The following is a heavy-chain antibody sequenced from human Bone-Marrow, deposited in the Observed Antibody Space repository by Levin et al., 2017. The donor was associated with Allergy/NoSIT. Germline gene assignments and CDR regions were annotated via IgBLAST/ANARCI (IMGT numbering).Heavy chain of an antibody. CDR2: IRSKSFGGTT. D-gene: IGHD3-3*01. Sequence: PGGSLRLSCSASGFTFGDHSMSWVRQAPGKGLEWVGFIRSKSFGGTTQYAASVKGRFSISRDDSKSIAYLQMNSLKTEDTAVYYCTRDLYVFRFLEWLSYGMDVWGQGTTVTVSS. CDR3: TRDLYVFRFLEWLSYGMDV. V-gene: IGHV3-49*04. CDR1: GFTFGDHS. J-gene: IGHJ6*02.